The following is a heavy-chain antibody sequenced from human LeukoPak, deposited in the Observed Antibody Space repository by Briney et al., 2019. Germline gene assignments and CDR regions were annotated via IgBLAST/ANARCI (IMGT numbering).Heavy chain of an antibody. CDR2: IYPGDSDT. V-gene: IGHV5-51*01. CDR1: GYSFTSYW. Sequence: GESLKISCKGSGYSFTSYWIGWVRQMPGKGLEWMGIIYPGDSDTRYSPSFQGQVTISADKSISTAYLQWSSLKASDTAMYYCARQLSSIAARPDWYFDLWGRGTLVTVSS. D-gene: IGHD6-6*01. J-gene: IGHJ2*01. CDR3: ARQLSSIAARPDWYFDL.